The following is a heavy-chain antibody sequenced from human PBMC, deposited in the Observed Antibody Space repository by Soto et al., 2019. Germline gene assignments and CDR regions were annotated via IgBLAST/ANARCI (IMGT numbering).Heavy chain of an antibody. D-gene: IGHD3-22*01. Sequence: LRLSCAASGFAFSTYWMHWVRQAPGKGLVWVSRIKCDGSSTYYADSVKGRFTISRDNAKNTLYLQMNSLRAEDTAAYYCARDSSGYYLDYWGQGTLVTVSS. CDR3: ARDSSGYYLDY. CDR1: GFAFSTYW. J-gene: IGHJ4*02. V-gene: IGHV3-74*01. CDR2: IKCDGSST.